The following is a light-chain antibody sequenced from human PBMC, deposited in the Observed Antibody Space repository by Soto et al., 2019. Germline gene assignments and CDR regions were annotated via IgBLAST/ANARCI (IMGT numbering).Light chain of an antibody. V-gene: IGKV3-20*01. CDR1: QSISNY. CDR2: GVS. Sequence: EIVLTQSPVTLSLSPGQGAALSCRASQSISNYLAWYQQKPGQAPRVIIFGVSTRATGVPDRFSGSGSGTDFTLTISRLEPEDFALYYCQQYGNSPLTFGGGTKVEIK. CDR3: QQYGNSPLT. J-gene: IGKJ4*01.